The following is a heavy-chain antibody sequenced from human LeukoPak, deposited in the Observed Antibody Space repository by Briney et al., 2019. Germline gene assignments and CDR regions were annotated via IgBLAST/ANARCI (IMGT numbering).Heavy chain of an antibody. CDR1: GGSISSSSYY. CDR3: AREAMSGYSYGTAGKIDY. J-gene: IGHJ4*02. Sequence: SETLSLTCTVSGGSISSSSYYWGWIRQPPGKGLEWIGSIYYSGSTYYNPSLKSRVTISVDTSKNQFSLKLSSVTAADTAVYYCAREAMSGYSYGTAGKIDYWGQGTLVTVSS. D-gene: IGHD5-18*01. V-gene: IGHV4-39*07. CDR2: IYYSGST.